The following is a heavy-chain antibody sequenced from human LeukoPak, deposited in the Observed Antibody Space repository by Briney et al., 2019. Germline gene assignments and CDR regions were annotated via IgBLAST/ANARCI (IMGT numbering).Heavy chain of an antibody. CDR1: GGSISSYY. CDR3: ARESIAVAGYYYYGMDV. V-gene: IGHV4-59*01. CDR2: IYYSGST. D-gene: IGHD6-19*01. J-gene: IGHJ6*02. Sequence: SETLSLTCTVSGGSISSYYWSWIRQPPGKGLEWIGYIYYSGSTNYNPSLKSRVTTSVDTSKNQFSLKLSSVTAADTAVYYCARESIAVAGYYYYGMDVWGQGTTVTVSS.